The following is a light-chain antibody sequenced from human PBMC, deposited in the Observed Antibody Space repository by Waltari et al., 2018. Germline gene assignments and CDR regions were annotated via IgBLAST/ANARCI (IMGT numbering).Light chain of an antibody. CDR2: NSR. J-gene: IGLJ3*02. Sequence: QSVLTQPPSASGPPGQRITISCSGSRSNIGGNSVHWYQHVPGTAPRLLILNSRLRPSGFPDRFSGSKSGTSASLAISGLQSEDEGTYYCSAWDDSLSGHWVFGGGTKLTVL. CDR1: RSNIGGNS. CDR3: SAWDDSLSGHWV. V-gene: IGLV1-44*01.